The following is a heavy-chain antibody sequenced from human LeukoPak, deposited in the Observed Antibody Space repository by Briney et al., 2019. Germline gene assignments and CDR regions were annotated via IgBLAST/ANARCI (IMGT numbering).Heavy chain of an antibody. CDR2: IYTSGST. D-gene: IGHD3-3*01. CDR3: ERSQYDFWSGDFDSNWFDP. V-gene: IGHV4-4*07. Sequence: SETLSLTCTVSGGSISSYYWSWIRQPAGKGLEWIGRIYTSGSTNYNPSLKSRVTMSVDTSKNQFSLKLSSVTAADTAVYYCERSQYDFWSGDFDSNWFDPWGQGTLVTVSS. J-gene: IGHJ5*02. CDR1: GGSISSYY.